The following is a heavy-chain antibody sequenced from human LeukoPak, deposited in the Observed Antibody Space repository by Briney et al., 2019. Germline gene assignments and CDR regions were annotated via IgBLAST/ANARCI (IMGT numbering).Heavy chain of an antibody. Sequence: GGSLRLSCAASGLPFSNYWMTWVRQAPGKGLEWVANINQDGSKKYYVDSVKGRFTISRDNAKNSVYLQMNSLRPEDRALYYCVSRSCGGPSCSYIPYFDYWGQGTLVTVSS. CDR3: VSRSCGGPSCSYIPYFDY. CDR1: GLPFSNYW. V-gene: IGHV3-7*01. CDR2: INQDGSKK. J-gene: IGHJ4*02. D-gene: IGHD2-21*01.